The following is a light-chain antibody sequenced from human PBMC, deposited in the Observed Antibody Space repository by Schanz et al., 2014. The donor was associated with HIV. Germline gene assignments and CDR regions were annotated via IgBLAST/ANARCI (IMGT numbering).Light chain of an antibody. Sequence: QSVLTQPASVSGSPGQSITISCTGTSSDVGGYNYVSWSQQHPGQAPKLLIYDVTYRPSGISNRFSGSKSGYTASLTISGLQAEDEAEYFCSSYTTGSTVVFGGGTKLTVL. CDR3: SSYTTGSTVV. CDR2: DVT. CDR1: SSDVGGYNY. J-gene: IGLJ2*01. V-gene: IGLV2-14*03.